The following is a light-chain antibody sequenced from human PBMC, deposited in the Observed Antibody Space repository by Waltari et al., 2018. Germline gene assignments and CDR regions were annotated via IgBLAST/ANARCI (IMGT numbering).Light chain of an antibody. Sequence: QSGLTQPPSASGAPGQRVTIPCTGSSSTIRAGSDVHWYQLLPGTAPKRLIYGNSNRPSGVPDRFSGSKSGTSASLAITGLQAEDEAGYYCQSYDSSLSGSVFGGGTKLTVL. V-gene: IGLV1-40*01. CDR2: GNS. CDR3: QSYDSSLSGSV. J-gene: IGLJ2*01. CDR1: SSTIRAGSD.